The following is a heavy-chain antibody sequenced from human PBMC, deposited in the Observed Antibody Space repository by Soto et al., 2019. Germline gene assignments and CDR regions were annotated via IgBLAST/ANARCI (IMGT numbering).Heavy chain of an antibody. V-gene: IGHV3-30*18. CDR1: GFIFNTYG. Sequence: GGSLRLSCAASGFIFNTYGMHWVRQAPGKGLDWVAVISYDGSKKYYADSVKGRFTISRDNSKRTLYLQMNSLRAEDTAIYYCAKDHHLSGIEAPDTPWGQGTLVTVSS. J-gene: IGHJ5*02. D-gene: IGHD2-15*01. CDR3: AKDHHLSGIEAPDTP. CDR2: ISYDGSKK.